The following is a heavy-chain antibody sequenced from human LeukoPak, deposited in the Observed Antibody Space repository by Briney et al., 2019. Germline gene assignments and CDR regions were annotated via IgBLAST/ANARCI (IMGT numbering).Heavy chain of an antibody. V-gene: IGHV4-59*12. Sequence: PSETLSLTCTVSGGSISIYYWSWIRQPPGKGLEWIGYVYNSENTNYNPSLKSRATISVDTSKNQFSLKLSSVTAADTAVYYCARETEWYGDYYYYYGMDVWGQGTTVTVSS. J-gene: IGHJ6*02. CDR1: GGSISIYY. CDR2: VYNSENT. CDR3: ARETEWYGDYYYYYGMDV. D-gene: IGHD4-17*01.